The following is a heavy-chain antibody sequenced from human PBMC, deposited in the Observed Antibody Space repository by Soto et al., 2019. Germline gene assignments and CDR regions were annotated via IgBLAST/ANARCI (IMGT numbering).Heavy chain of an antibody. D-gene: IGHD3-3*01. Sequence: PSETLSLTCRVSGASVSSETHFWTWIRQAPGKGLEWIGYVNRSGLTNYNPALKSRVTMSIDTSKNQFSLTLNSVTPADTAIYYCATRITVFGLLIPPFDPWGQGTQVTVSS. CDR1: GASVSSETHF. J-gene: IGHJ5*02. CDR2: VNRSGLT. V-gene: IGHV4-61*01. CDR3: ATRITVFGLLIPPFDP.